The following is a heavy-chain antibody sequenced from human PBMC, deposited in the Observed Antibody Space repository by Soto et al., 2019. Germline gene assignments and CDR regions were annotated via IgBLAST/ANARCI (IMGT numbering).Heavy chain of an antibody. D-gene: IGHD3-10*01. Sequence: GESLKISCKGSGYSFTSYWIGWVRQMPGKGLEWMGIIYPGDSDTRYSPSFQGQVTISADKSISTAYLQWSSLKASDTAMYYCARHLAPFISAGGMDVWGQGTTVTVSS. J-gene: IGHJ6*02. CDR1: GYSFTSYW. CDR2: IYPGDSDT. CDR3: ARHLAPFISAGGMDV. V-gene: IGHV5-51*01.